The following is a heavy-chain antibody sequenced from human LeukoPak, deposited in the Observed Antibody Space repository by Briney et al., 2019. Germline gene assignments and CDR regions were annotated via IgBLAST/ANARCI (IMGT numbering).Heavy chain of an antibody. Sequence: GSLRLSCAASGFTFSSYAMSWIRQPPGKGLEWIGYIYYSGSTNYNPSLKSRVTISVDTSKNQFSLKLSSVTAADTAVYYCARGGIVVPAAPRAYYYGMDVWGQGTTVTVSS. CDR3: ARGGIVVPAAPRAYYYGMDV. CDR2: IYYSGST. CDR1: GFTFSSYA. J-gene: IGHJ6*02. V-gene: IGHV4-59*01. D-gene: IGHD2-2*01.